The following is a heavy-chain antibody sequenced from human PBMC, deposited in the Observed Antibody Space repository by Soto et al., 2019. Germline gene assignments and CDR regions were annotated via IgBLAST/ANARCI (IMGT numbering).Heavy chain of an antibody. CDR1: GLTFSNYD. V-gene: IGHV3-13*01. J-gene: IGHJ1*01. CDR2: IGSAVDT. Sequence: EVQLVESGGGLVQPGGSLRLSCAASGLTFSNYDMHWVRQPTGKGLEWVSTIGSAVDTYYPGSVKGPYTISSENAKNSFYLQMNSLRAEDTAVYYCGRAGDRSSSWYLRYWGQGTLVTVSS. CDR3: GRAGDRSSSWYLRY. D-gene: IGHD6-13*01.